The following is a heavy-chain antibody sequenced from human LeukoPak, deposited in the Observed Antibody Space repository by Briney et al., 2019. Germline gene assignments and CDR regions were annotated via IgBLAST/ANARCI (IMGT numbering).Heavy chain of an antibody. CDR2: INAGNSDT. Sequence: ASVKVSCKASGYTFTRHAIHWVRQAPGQRLEWMGWINAGNSDTKYSQKFQGRVTFTGDTSASTAYMELSSLKSEDTAVYYCATVTRGTTLDHWGQGTLVTVSS. J-gene: IGHJ5*02. CDR1: GYTFTRHA. CDR3: ATVTRGTTLDH. D-gene: IGHD4-23*01. V-gene: IGHV1-3*01.